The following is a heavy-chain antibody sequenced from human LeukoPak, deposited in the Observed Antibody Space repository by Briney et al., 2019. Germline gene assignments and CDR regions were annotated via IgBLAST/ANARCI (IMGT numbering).Heavy chain of an antibody. D-gene: IGHD3-16*01. CDR3: AKDRLGGPYFFHY. J-gene: IGHJ4*02. Sequence: PGGSLRPSCAASGFTVSSNYMSWVRQAPGKGLEWVSAISGSSGSTYYTDSVKGRFTISRDNSKNTLYLQMNSLRAEDTAVYFCAKDRLGGPYFFHYWGQGTLVTVSS. CDR2: ISGSSGST. V-gene: IGHV3-23*01. CDR1: GFTVSSNY.